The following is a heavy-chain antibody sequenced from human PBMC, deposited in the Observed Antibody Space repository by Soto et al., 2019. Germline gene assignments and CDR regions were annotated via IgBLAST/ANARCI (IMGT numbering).Heavy chain of an antibody. V-gene: IGHV3-30*18. Sequence: QVQLVESGGGVVQPGRSLRLSCAASGFTFSNFGMHWVRQAPGKGLEWAAVVSYDGSSKHYADSVKGRFTISRDNSKNMVYLQMDSVRAEDTAVYYCEKTITIFRFSAYSCDSCGRGALIDSWGQGTLVTVSS. CDR3: EKTITIFRFSAYSCDSCGRGALIDS. J-gene: IGHJ4*02. CDR2: VSYDGSSK. D-gene: IGHD3-3*01. CDR1: GFTFSNFG.